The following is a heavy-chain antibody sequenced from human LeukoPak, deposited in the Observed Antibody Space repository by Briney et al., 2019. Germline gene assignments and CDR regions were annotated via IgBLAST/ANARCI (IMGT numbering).Heavy chain of an antibody. J-gene: IGHJ4*02. D-gene: IGHD3-10*01. Sequence: GGSLRLSCAASGFTFSSYAMSWVRQVPGKGLEWVSAISGSGGSTYYADSVKGRFTISRDNSKNTLYLQMNSLRAEDTAVYYCAKPMVRGVIRNFDYWGQGTLVTVSS. CDR3: AKPMVRGVIRNFDY. CDR2: ISGSGGST. V-gene: IGHV3-23*01. CDR1: GFTFSSYA.